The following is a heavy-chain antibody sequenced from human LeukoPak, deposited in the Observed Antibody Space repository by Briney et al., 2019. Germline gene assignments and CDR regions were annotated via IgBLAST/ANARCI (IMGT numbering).Heavy chain of an antibody. CDR3: SRTTYPYYYDSSGYYAPLFDY. V-gene: IGHV3-30*02. J-gene: IGHJ4*02. CDR2: IRYDGSNK. Sequence: GGSLRLSCAASGFTFSSYGMHWVRQAPGKGLEWVAFIRYDGSNKYYADSVKGRFTISRDNSKNTLYLQMNSLRAEDTAVYYCSRTTYPYYYDSSGYYAPLFDYWGQGTLVTVSS. CDR1: GFTFSSYG. D-gene: IGHD3-22*01.